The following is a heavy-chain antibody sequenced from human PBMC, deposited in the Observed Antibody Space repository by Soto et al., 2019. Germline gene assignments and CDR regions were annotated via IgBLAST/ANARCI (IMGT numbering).Heavy chain of an antibody. Sequence: QVQLQESGPGLVKPSQTLSLTCTVSGDSFSSADYKWSWIRQPPGKGLEWFGYIYYSGYTYHNPSLKSRLTMSVDTSKNQFFLKLSSVTAADTAVYYCARSSDYGAFDYWGPGTLVTVS. CDR1: GDSFSSADYK. CDR2: IYYSGYT. V-gene: IGHV4-30-4*01. D-gene: IGHD4-17*01. CDR3: ARSSDYGAFDY. J-gene: IGHJ4*02.